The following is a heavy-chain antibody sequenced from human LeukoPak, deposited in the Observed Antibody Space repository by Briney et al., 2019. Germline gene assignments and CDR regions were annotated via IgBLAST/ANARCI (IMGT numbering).Heavy chain of an antibody. CDR1: GGSFSGYY. CDR3: ARGGNDAFAI. Sequence: SETLSLTCAVYGGSFSGYYWSWIRQPPGKGLEWIGEINHSGSTNYNPSLKSRVTISVDTSKNQFSLKLSSVTAADTAVYYCARGGNDAFAIWGQGTMVTVSS. J-gene: IGHJ3*02. V-gene: IGHV4-34*01. CDR2: INHSGST.